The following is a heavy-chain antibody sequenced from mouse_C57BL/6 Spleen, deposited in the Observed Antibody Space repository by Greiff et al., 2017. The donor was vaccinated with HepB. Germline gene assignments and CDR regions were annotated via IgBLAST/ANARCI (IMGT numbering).Heavy chain of an antibody. V-gene: IGHV5-17*01. CDR2: ISSGSSTI. CDR3: ARLDYDDWYFDV. D-gene: IGHD2-4*01. Sequence: EVKLMESGGGLVKPGGSLKLSCAATGFTFSDYGMHWVRQAPEKGLEWVAYISSGSSTIYYADTVKGRFTISRDNAKNTLFLQMTSLRSEDTAMYYGARLDYDDWYFDVWGTGTTVTVSS. CDR1: GFTFSDYG. J-gene: IGHJ1*03.